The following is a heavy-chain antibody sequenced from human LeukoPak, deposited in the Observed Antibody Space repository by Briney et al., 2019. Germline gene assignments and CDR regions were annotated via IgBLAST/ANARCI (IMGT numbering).Heavy chain of an antibody. V-gene: IGHV4-31*03. J-gene: IGHJ5*02. CDR1: GGSISSGGYY. Sequence: PSETLSLTCTVSGGSISSGGYYWSWIRQHPGKGLEWIGYIYYSGSTYYNPSLKSRVTILVDTSKNQFSLKLSSVTAADTAVYYCARDVDTYYYGSGSYYTSWFDPWGQGTLVTVSS. CDR3: ARDVDTYYYGSGSYYTSWFDP. D-gene: IGHD3-10*01. CDR2: IYYSGST.